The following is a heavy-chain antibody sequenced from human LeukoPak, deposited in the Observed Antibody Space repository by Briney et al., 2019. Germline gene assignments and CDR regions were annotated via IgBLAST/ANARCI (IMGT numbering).Heavy chain of an antibody. V-gene: IGHV3-7*01. Sequence: GGSLRLSCAASGFTFSSYWMNWVRQAPGKGLEWVANIKPDGSEKYYVDSVKGRFTISRDNAKNSLYLQMNSLRAEDTAVYYCARGAPYYDSSGYYYDYFDYWGQGTLVTVSS. D-gene: IGHD3-22*01. J-gene: IGHJ4*02. CDR3: ARGAPYYDSSGYYYDYFDY. CDR2: IKPDGSEK. CDR1: GFTFSSYW.